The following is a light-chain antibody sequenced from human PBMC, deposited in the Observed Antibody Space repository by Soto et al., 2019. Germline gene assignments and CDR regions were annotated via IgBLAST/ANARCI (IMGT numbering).Light chain of an antibody. CDR3: QQRSNWPIT. Sequence: IVMTQSPATLSLSPAERATLSCRASQSVSSCLAWYQQKPRQAPRLLIYDASNRATGIPARFSGSGSGTDFTLTISSLEPEDFAVYYCQQRSNWPITFGEGTRLEI. V-gene: IGKV3-11*01. CDR1: QSVSSC. J-gene: IGKJ5*01. CDR2: DAS.